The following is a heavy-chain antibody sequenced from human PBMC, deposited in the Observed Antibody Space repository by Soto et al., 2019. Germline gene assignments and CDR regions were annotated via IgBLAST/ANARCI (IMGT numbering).Heavy chain of an antibody. CDR1: GFTFSSYG. Sequence: QVQLVESGGGVVQPGRSLRLSCAASGFTFSSYGMHWVRQAPGKGLEWVAVISYDGSNKYYADSVKGRFIISRDNSKNTLYLQMNSLRAEDTAVYYCAKESGDYWGQGTLVTVSS. CDR2: ISYDGSNK. CDR3: AKESGDY. D-gene: IGHD3-10*01. J-gene: IGHJ4*02. V-gene: IGHV3-30*18.